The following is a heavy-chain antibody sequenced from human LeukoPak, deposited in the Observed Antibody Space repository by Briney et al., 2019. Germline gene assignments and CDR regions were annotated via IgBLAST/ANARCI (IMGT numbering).Heavy chain of an antibody. CDR3: ASNVLRYFDWNPFDY. CDR1: GYTFTGYY. V-gene: IGHV1-2*06. Sequence: ASVKVSCKASGYTFTGYYMHWVRQAPGQGLEWMGRINPNSGGTNYAQKFQGRVTMTRDTSISTAYMELSRLRSDDTAVYYCASNVLRYFDWNPFDYWGQGTQVTVSS. D-gene: IGHD3-9*01. J-gene: IGHJ4*02. CDR2: INPNSGGT.